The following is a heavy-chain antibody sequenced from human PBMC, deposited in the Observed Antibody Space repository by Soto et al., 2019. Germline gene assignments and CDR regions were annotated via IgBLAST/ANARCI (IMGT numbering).Heavy chain of an antibody. V-gene: IGHV3-33*01. Sequence: QAQLVETGGGVAQPGRSLRLSCVASGFTFSGYVMHWVRQAPGKGLEWVAVIRYDGTNKYYADSVKGRFTISRDNSKNTLYLQMDSMRAEDTAVYYCGGGPYYDFWSASSIDHWGQGTLVTVSS. J-gene: IGHJ4*02. CDR1: GFTFSGYV. CDR2: IRYDGTNK. D-gene: IGHD3-3*01. CDR3: GGGPYYDFWSASSIDH.